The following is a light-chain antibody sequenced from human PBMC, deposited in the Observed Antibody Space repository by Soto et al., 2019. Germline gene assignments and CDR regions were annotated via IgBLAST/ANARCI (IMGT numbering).Light chain of an antibody. J-gene: IGKJ4*01. CDR2: AAS. Sequence: DIPMTQSPSSVSASVGDRVTITCRASQGITSWLAWYQQKPGRVPKLLIYAASSLQSGVPSRFSGSGSGTDFTLTISSLQPEDFATYFCQHTTSFPLTFGGGTKVEIK. CDR3: QHTTSFPLT. CDR1: QGITSW. V-gene: IGKV1-12*01.